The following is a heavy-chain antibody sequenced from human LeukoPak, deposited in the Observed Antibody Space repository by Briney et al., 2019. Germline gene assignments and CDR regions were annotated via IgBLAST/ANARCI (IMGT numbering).Heavy chain of an antibody. V-gene: IGHV4-34*01. CDR2: INRSGST. Sequence: SETLSLTCAVYGGSFSGYYWSWIRQPPGKGLEWIGEINRSGSTNYNPSLKSRVTISVDTSKNQFSLKLGSVTAADTAVYYCARGGSYYDILTGYYPPKNWFDPWGQGTLVTVSS. J-gene: IGHJ5*02. CDR3: ARGGSYYDILTGYYPPKNWFDP. CDR1: GGSFSGYY. D-gene: IGHD3-9*01.